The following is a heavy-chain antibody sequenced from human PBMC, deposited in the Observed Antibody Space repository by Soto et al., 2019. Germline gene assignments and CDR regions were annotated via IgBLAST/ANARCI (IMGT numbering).Heavy chain of an antibody. Sequence: ASVKVSCKVSGYTLTELSMHWVRQAPGKGLEWMGGFDPEDGETIYAQKFQGRVTMTEDTSTDTAYMELSSLRSEDTAVYYCARGISIFGVVIIGYYYYGMDVWGQGTTVTVSS. CDR3: ARGISIFGVVIIGYYYYGMDV. CDR1: GYTLTELS. V-gene: IGHV1-24*01. J-gene: IGHJ6*02. CDR2: FDPEDGET. D-gene: IGHD3-3*01.